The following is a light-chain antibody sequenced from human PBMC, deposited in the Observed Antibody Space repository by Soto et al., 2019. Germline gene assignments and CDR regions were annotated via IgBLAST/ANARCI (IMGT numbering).Light chain of an antibody. CDR3: QQYDDLPYT. CDR1: QDITVY. V-gene: IGKV1-33*01. J-gene: IGKJ2*01. CDR2: DAS. Sequence: DIQMTQSPSSLSASVGDRVTITCQASQDITVYLNWYQQRPGKAPKLLIYDASNLQKGVPSRFSGSGSGTRFTLTISSLQPDDFATYHCQQYDDLPYTFGQGTKLQI.